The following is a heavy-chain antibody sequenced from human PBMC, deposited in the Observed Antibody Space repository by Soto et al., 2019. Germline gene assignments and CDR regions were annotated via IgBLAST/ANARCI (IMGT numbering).Heavy chain of an antibody. Sequence: PSETLSLTCTVSGGSISSHYWSWIRQPPGKALEWIGYIHYSGSTRYNPSLKSRVAISVDTPKNQFSLRLNSLTAADTAVYYCAGSSTAARQDYYYYMGGWGKGTTVTVSS. V-gene: IGHV4-59*08. CDR3: AGSSTAARQDYYYYMGG. CDR1: GGSISSHY. D-gene: IGHD6-6*01. J-gene: IGHJ6*03. CDR2: IHYSGST.